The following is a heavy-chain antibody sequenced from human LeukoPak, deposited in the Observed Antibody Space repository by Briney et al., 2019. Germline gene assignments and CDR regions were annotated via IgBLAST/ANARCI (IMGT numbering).Heavy chain of an antibody. CDR1: GYTFTGYF. V-gene: IGHV1-2*02. CDR2: INPNSGGT. Sequence: GASVKVSCNASGYTFTGYFIHWVRQAPGQGLEWMGWINPNSGGTHYAQNFQGRVTMTWDTSISTAYMELSRLRSDDTAVYYCARVWERSSSNWPFDYWGQGTLVTVSS. J-gene: IGHJ4*02. D-gene: IGHD6-13*01. CDR3: ARVWERSSSNWPFDY.